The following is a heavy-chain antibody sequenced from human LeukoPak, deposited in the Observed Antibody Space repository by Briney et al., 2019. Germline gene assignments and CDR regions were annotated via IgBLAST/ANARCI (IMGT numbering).Heavy chain of an antibody. CDR2: IYTSGST. D-gene: IGHD7-27*01. V-gene: IGHV4-61*02. CDR1: GGSISSGSYY. Sequence: SQTLSLTCTVSGGSISSGSYYWSWIRQPAGKGLEWIGRIYTSGSTNYNPSLKSRVTISVDTSKNQFSLKLSSVTAADTAVYYCARSHWGYPFDYWGQGTLVTVSS. J-gene: IGHJ4*02. CDR3: ARSHWGYPFDY.